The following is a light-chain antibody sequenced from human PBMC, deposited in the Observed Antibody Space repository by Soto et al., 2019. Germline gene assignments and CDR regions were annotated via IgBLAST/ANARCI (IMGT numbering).Light chain of an antibody. CDR1: HSVGTY. CDR3: QQRTNWPSLFT. J-gene: IGKJ3*01. V-gene: IGKV3-11*01. Sequence: EIVLTQSPATLSLSPGERATLSCRSSHSVGTYLAWYQQKPGQAPRLLIYGSSNRATGIPARFSGSGSGTDFFLTISSLELEDFAIYYCQQRTNWPSLFTFGPGTKVDIK. CDR2: GSS.